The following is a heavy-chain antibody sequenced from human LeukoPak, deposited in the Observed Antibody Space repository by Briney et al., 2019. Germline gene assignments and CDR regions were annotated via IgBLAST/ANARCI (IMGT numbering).Heavy chain of an antibody. J-gene: IGHJ4*02. CDR2: ISSSSTYI. CDR3: ATTISGSNCAY. Sequence: GGSLRLSCAASGFTFSSYSMNWVRQAPGKGLEWVSSISSSSTYIYYADSVKGRFTISRDNAKSSLYLQMNSLRAEDTAVYYCATTISGSNCAYWGQGTLVTVSS. V-gene: IGHV3-21*01. CDR1: GFTFSSYS. D-gene: IGHD1-26*01.